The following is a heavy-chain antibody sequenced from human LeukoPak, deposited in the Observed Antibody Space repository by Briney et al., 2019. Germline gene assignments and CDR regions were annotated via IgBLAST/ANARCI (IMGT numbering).Heavy chain of an antibody. CDR3: ARDIAAAGLFFDY. CDR1: GFTFSSYW. V-gene: IGHV3-7*01. CDR2: MKYDGSEK. J-gene: IGHJ4*02. Sequence: GGSLRLSCAASGFTFSSYWMSWVRQAPGKGLEWVANMKYDGSEKDYVDSVKGRFTISRDNAKNPLYLQMNSLRAEDTAVYYCARDIAAAGLFFDYWGQGTLVTVSS. D-gene: IGHD6-13*01.